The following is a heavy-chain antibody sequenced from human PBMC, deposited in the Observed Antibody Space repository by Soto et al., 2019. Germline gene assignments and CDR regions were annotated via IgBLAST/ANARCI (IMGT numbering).Heavy chain of an antibody. D-gene: IGHD3-16*02. J-gene: IGHJ4*02. CDR3: AKAGAYDYVWGSYRPFDY. CDR2: IWYDGSNK. V-gene: IGHV3-33*06. Sequence: GGSLRLSCAASGFTFSSYGMHWVRQAPGKGLEWVAVIWYDGSNKYYADSVKGRFTISRDNSKNTLYLQMNSLRAEDTAVYYCAKAGAYDYVWGSYRPFDYWGQGTLVTVSS. CDR1: GFTFSSYG.